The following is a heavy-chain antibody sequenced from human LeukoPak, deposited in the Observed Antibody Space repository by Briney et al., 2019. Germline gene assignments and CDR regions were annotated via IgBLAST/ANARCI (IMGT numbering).Heavy chain of an antibody. J-gene: IGHJ4*02. V-gene: IGHV3-74*01. CDR1: GFTFSSYW. Sequence: GGSRRLSCAASGFTFSSYWMHWVRQVPGKGLVWVSRVNGDGTSTSYADSVQGRFTISRDNAKNTLYLYMNSLRGDDTAIYFCVRSCSSGSCYGYKDYWGQGTLVTVSS. CDR3: VRSCSSGSCYGYKDY. CDR2: VNGDGTST. D-gene: IGHD2-2*01.